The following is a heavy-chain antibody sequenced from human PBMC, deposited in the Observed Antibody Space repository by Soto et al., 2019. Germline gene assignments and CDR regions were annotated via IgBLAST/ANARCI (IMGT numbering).Heavy chain of an antibody. V-gene: IGHV3-7*03. CDR2: IKQDGSEK. D-gene: IGHD5-12*01. Sequence: EVQLVESGGGLVQPGGSLRLSCAASGFTFSSHWMSWVRQAPGKGLEWVANIKQDGSEKYYVDSVKGRFTISRDNAKNSLYLQMGSLRAEDTAVYYCARGNSGYVELEYWGQEILVTVSS. J-gene: IGHJ4*02. CDR1: GFTFSSHW. CDR3: ARGNSGYVELEY.